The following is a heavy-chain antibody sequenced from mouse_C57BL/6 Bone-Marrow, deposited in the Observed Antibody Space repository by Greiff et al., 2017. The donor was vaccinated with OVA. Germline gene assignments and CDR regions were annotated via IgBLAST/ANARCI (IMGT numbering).Heavy chain of an antibody. CDR2: IYPGDGDT. CDR3: AREGYYSNYGFAY. CDR1: GYAFSSSW. D-gene: IGHD2-5*01. J-gene: IGHJ3*01. Sequence: QVQLQQSGPELVKPGASVKISCKASGYAFSSSWMNWVKQRPGKGLEWIGRIYPGDGDTNYNGKFKGKATLTADKSSSTAYMQLSSLTSEDSAVYFCAREGYYSNYGFAYWGQGTLVTVSA. V-gene: IGHV1-82*01.